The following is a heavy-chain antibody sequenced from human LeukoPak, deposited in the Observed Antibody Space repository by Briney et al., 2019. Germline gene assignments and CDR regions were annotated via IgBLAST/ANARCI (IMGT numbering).Heavy chain of an antibody. V-gene: IGHV2-5*01. CDR2: IYCNDDK. D-gene: IGHD3-22*01. Sequence: SGPTLVNPTQTLTLTCTFSGFSLSTSGVGVGWIRQPPGKALEWLALIYCNDDKRYSPSLKSRLTITKDTSKNQVVLTMTNMDPVDTATDYCAHSFDYYDSSGYYYYFDYWGQGTLVTVSS. CDR3: AHSFDYYDSSGYYYYFDY. CDR1: GFSLSTSGVG. J-gene: IGHJ4*02.